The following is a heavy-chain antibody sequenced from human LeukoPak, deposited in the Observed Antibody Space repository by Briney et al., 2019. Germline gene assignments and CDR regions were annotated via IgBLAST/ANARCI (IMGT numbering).Heavy chain of an antibody. CDR1: GGTFSSYA. CDR3: ARDRWHDYGDYVAPVYFDY. CDR2: MIPILGIA. D-gene: IGHD4-17*01. Sequence: VASVKVSCKASGGTFSSYAISWVRQAPGQGLEWMGRMIPILGIANYAQKFQGRVTITADKSTSTAYMELSSLRSEDTAVYYCARDRWHDYGDYVAPVYFDYWGQGTLVTVSS. V-gene: IGHV1-69*04. J-gene: IGHJ4*02.